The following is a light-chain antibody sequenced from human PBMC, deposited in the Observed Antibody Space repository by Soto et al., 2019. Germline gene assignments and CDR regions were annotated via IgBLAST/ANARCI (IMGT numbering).Light chain of an antibody. Sequence: EIVLTQSPGTLSLSPGERATLSCRASQTVTSNFLVWYQLKPGQAPRLLIYGASSRATGIPDRFSGSGSGTDFTLTISRLEPADFAVYYCQQYGGSPLTFGRGTKVEI. CDR3: QQYGGSPLT. CDR1: QTVTSNF. J-gene: IGKJ4*01. V-gene: IGKV3-20*01. CDR2: GAS.